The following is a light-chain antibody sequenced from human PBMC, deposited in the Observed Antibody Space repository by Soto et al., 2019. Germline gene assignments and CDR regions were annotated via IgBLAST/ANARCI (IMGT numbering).Light chain of an antibody. J-gene: IGKJ1*01. CDR2: VAS. CDR3: QQYDKYWT. Sequence: DIQMAQSPSSLSASVGDRVTITCRASQSISRYLNWYQQKPGKAPNLLIYVASSLQSEVPSRFSGSGSGTDFTLTITSLQADDFATYYCQQYDKYWTFGQGTKVDIK. CDR1: QSISRY. V-gene: IGKV1-39*01.